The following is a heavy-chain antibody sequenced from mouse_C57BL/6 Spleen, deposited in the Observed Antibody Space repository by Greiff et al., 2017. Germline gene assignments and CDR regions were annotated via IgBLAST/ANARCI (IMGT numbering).Heavy chain of an antibody. CDR3: VSPLYYDYDEGYAMDY. Sequence: EVKQVESGGGLVQPKGSLKLSCAASGFSFNTYAMNWVRQAPGKGLEWVARIRSKSNNYATYYADSVKDRFTISRDDSESMLYLQMNNLKTEDTAMYYCVSPLYYDYDEGYAMDYWGQGTSVTVSS. J-gene: IGHJ4*01. CDR2: IRSKSNNYAT. D-gene: IGHD2-4*01. V-gene: IGHV10-1*01. CDR1: GFSFNTYA.